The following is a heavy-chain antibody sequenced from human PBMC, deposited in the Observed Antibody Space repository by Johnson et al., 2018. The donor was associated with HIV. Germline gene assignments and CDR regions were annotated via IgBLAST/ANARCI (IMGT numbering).Heavy chain of an antibody. Sequence: VQLVESGGGLVKPGGSLRLSCAASGFTFSSYAMSWVRQAPGKGLEWVSSISGSGGTTYYADSVKGRFSISRDNSKNTLYLQMNSLRAEDTAVYYCARMYSSGWYDLRVVYAFDIWGQGTMVTVSS. J-gene: IGHJ3*02. CDR2: ISGSGGTT. D-gene: IGHD6-19*01. CDR3: ARMYSSGWYDLRVVYAFDI. V-gene: IGHV3-23*04. CDR1: GFTFSSYA.